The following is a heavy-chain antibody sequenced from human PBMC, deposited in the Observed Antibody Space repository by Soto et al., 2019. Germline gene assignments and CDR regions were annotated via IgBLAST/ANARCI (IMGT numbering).Heavy chain of an antibody. J-gene: IGHJ4*02. Sequence: SETLSLTCSVSGGSVSSYWWSWVRQPPGKGLEWIGYIYYTGSTNYSPSLKGRVTISLDASKSQFSLKLTSVTAADTAVYYCARGPGASDYYFDYWGPGTLVTVSS. D-gene: IGHD3-10*01. CDR3: ARGPGASDYYFDY. CDR2: IYYTGST. V-gene: IGHV4-59*02. CDR1: GGSVSSYW.